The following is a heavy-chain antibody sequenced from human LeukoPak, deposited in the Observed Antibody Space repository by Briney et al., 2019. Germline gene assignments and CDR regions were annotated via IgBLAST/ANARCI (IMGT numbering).Heavy chain of an antibody. Sequence: SETLSLTCSVSGASINSHYWTWIRQPAGKGLEWIGRIYISGSTNYSPSLKSRVTMSVDTSKNQFSLNLISVTAADTAVYYCARALNPLTGTYCFDYWGQGTLVTVSS. V-gene: IGHV4-4*07. CDR2: IYISGST. CDR1: GASINSHY. J-gene: IGHJ4*02. CDR3: ARALNPLTGTYCFDY. D-gene: IGHD4/OR15-4a*01.